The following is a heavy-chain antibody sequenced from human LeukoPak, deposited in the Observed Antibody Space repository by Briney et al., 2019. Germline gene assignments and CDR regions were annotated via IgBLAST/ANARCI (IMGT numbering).Heavy chain of an antibody. CDR2: ISSSSSYI. J-gene: IGHJ3*02. CDR3: AREAPMIADAFDI. CDR1: GFTFCSYS. Sequence: PGGSLRLSCAASGFTFCSYSMNWVRQAPGKGLEWVSSISSSSSYIYYADSVKGRFTISRDSAKNSLYLQMNSLRAEDTAVYYCAREAPMIADAFDIWGQGTMVTVSS. V-gene: IGHV3-21*01. D-gene: IGHD2-2*01.